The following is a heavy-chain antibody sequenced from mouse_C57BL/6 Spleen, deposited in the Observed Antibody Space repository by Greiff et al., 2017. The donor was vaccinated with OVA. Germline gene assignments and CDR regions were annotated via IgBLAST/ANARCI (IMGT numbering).Heavy chain of an antibody. CDR2: IDPETGGT. J-gene: IGHJ2*01. CDR3: TRSEDGTDYFDY. CDR1: GYTFTDYE. V-gene: IGHV1-15*01. Sequence: VQLQQSGAELVRPGASVTLSCKASGYTFTDYEMHWVKQTPVHGLEWIGAIDPETGGTAYNQKFKGKAILTADKSSSTAYMELRSLTSEDSAVYYCTRSEDGTDYFDYWGQGTTLTVSS. D-gene: IGHD4-1*01.